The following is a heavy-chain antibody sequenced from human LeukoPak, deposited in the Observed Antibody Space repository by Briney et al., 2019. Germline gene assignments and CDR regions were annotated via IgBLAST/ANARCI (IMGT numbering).Heavy chain of an antibody. V-gene: IGHV3-48*03. CDR1: GFTFSSYE. Sequence: PGGSLRLSCAASGFTFSSYEMNWVRQAPGKGLEWVSYISSSGSTIYYADSVKGRFTISRDNAKNSLYLQMNSLRAEDTAVYYCAKDLDGVSLDYWGQGTLVTVSS. CDR2: ISSSGSTI. CDR3: AKDLDGVSLDY. J-gene: IGHJ4*02. D-gene: IGHD3-10*01.